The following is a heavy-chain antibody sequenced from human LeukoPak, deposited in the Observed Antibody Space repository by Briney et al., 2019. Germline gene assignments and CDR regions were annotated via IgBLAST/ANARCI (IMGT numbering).Heavy chain of an antibody. Sequence: GASVKVSCKASGYTFTGYYMHWVRQAPGQGLEWMGWINPNSGGTNYAQKLQGRVTMTRDTSISTAYMELSRLRSDDTAVYYCARDRPYCSGGSCYSWFDPWGQGTLVTVSS. D-gene: IGHD2-15*01. CDR1: GYTFTGYY. CDR2: INPNSGGT. CDR3: ARDRPYCSGGSCYSWFDP. V-gene: IGHV1-2*02. J-gene: IGHJ5*02.